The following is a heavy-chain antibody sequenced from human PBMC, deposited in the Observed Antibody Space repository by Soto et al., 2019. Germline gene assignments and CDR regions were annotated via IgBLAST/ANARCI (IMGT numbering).Heavy chain of an antibody. V-gene: IGHV4-39*01. CDR1: GVSTSSNSYY. Sequence: LSLTCTVSGVSTSSNSYYWGWIRQPPGKGLEWIGSISYSGSTYYNPSLNSRVTISLDTSKSQFSLKLNSVTAADTAVYYCARPGAAGSIDFWGQGTLVTVSS. CDR2: ISYSGST. J-gene: IGHJ4*02. D-gene: IGHD6-13*01. CDR3: ARPGAAGSIDF.